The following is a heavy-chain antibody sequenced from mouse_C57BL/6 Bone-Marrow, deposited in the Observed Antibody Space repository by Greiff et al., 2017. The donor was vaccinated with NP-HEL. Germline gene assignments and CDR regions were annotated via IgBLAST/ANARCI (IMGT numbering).Heavy chain of an antibody. CDR2: IYPGNSDA. CDR3: TREGIYYYGLYAMDY. CDR1: GYTFTSYW. Sequence: VQLQQSGTVLARPGASVKMSCKTSGYTFTSYWMPWVKQRPGPGLEWIGAIYPGNSDASYNQQFKGKAKLTAVTSASTAYLELSSLTNEDSAVYYCTREGIYYYGLYAMDYWGQGTSVTVSS. J-gene: IGHJ4*01. D-gene: IGHD1-1*01. V-gene: IGHV1-5*01.